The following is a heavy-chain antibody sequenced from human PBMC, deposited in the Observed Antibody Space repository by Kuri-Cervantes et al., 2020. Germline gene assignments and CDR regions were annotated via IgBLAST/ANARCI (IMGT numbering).Heavy chain of an antibody. CDR1: GGSISSSSYY. CDR3: ARGPPMFDP. Sequence: GSLRLSCTVSGGSISSSSYYWGWIRQPPGKGLEWIGSIYYSGSTYYNPSLKSRVTISVDTSKNQLSLKLSSVTAADTAVYYCARGPPMFDPWGQGTLVTVSS. V-gene: IGHV4-39*07. CDR2: IYYSGST. J-gene: IGHJ5*02.